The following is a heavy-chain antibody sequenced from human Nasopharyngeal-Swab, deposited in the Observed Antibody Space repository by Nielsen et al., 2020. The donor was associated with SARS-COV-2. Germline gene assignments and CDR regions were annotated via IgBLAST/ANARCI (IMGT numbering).Heavy chain of an antibody. J-gene: IGHJ6*02. V-gene: IGHV3-11*01. CDR1: GFTFSDYY. CDR3: ARVQYSSSSVAGARGLPGV. CDR2: ISSSGSTI. D-gene: IGHD6-6*01. Sequence: GGSLRLSCAASGFTFSDYYMSWIRQAPGKWLAWVSYISSSGSTIYYADSVKGRFTISRDNAKNSLYLQMNSLRAEDTAVYYCARVQYSSSSVAGARGLPGVWGQGTTVTVSS.